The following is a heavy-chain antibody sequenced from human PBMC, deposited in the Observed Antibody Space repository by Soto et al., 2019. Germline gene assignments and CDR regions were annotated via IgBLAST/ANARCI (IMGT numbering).Heavy chain of an antibody. CDR3: AKGGLAVDGDYEEYFQH. CDR2: ISGSGGST. D-gene: IGHD4-17*01. CDR1: GFTFSSYA. J-gene: IGHJ1*01. V-gene: IGHV3-23*01. Sequence: GGSLRLSCAASGFTFSSYAMSWVRQAPGKGLEWVSAISGSGGSTYYADSVKGRFTISRDNSKNTLYLQMNSLRAEDTAVYYCAKGGLAVDGDYEEYFQHWGQGTLVTVSS.